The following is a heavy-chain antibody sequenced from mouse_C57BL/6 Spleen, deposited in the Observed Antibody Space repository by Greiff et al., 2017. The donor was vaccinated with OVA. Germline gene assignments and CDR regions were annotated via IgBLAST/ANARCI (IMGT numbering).Heavy chain of an antibody. CDR3: ARVEGPTVVEDPAWFAY. CDR2: INYDGSST. CDR1: GFTFSDYY. V-gene: IGHV5-16*01. J-gene: IGHJ3*01. D-gene: IGHD1-1*01. Sequence: EVHLVESEGGLVQPGSSMKLSCTASGFTFSDYYMAWVRQVPEKGLEWVANINYDGSSTYYLDSLKSRFIISRDNAKNILYLQMSSLKSEDTATYYCARVEGPTVVEDPAWFAYWGQGTLVTVSA.